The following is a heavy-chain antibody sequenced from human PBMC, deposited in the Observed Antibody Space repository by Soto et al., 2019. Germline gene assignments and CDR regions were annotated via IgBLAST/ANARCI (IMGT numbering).Heavy chain of an antibody. CDR1: GFTFSSYS. V-gene: IGHV3-21*01. CDR3: ARGWDIVVVVAATRDSGMDV. CDR2: ISSSSSYI. Sequence: GGSLRLSCAASGFTFSSYSMNWVRQAPGKGLEWVSSISSSSSYIYYADSVKGRFTISRDNAKNSLYLQMNSLRAEDTAVYYCARGWDIVVVVAATRDSGMDVWGQGTTVTVSS. J-gene: IGHJ6*02. D-gene: IGHD2-15*01.